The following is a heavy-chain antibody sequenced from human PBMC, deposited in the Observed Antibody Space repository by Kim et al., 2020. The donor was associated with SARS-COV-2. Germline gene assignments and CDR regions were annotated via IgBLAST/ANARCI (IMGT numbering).Heavy chain of an antibody. J-gene: IGHJ4*02. V-gene: IGHV4-39*01. CDR3: ARVTVGATTRYDY. Sequence: SETLSLTCTVSGGSISSSSYYWGWIRQPPGKGLEWIGSIYYSGSTYYNPSLKSRVTISVDTSKNQFSLKLSSVTAADTAVYYCARVTVGATTRYDYWGQGTLVTVSS. CDR2: IYYSGST. CDR1: GGSISSSSYY. D-gene: IGHD1-26*01.